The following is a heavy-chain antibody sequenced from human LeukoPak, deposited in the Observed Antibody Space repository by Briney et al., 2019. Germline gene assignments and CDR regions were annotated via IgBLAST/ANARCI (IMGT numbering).Heavy chain of an antibody. V-gene: IGHV4-39*07. CDR3: ARTTEDCSSTSCYQYWFDP. CDR1: GGSISSYY. Sequence: SETLSLTCTVSGGSISSYYWGWIRQPPGKGLEWIGSIYYSGSTYYNPSLKSRVTISVHTSKNQFSLKLNSVTAADTAVYYCARTTEDCSSTSCYQYWFDPWGQGTLVTVSS. D-gene: IGHD2-2*01. CDR2: IYYSGST. J-gene: IGHJ5*02.